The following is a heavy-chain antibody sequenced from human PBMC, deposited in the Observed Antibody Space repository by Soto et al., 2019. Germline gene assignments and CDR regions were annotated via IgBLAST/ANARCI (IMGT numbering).Heavy chain of an antibody. D-gene: IGHD2-2*01. CDR2: ISYDGSNT. CDR1: GFTFGSSA. V-gene: IGHV3-30-3*01. Sequence: GGSLRLSCTTSGFTFGSSAMSWFRQAPGKGLEWVAVISYDGSNTYYADSVKGRFTISRDNMLYLQMNSLRAEDTAVYYCARDQGRSITCQLDYWGQGTLVTVSS. CDR3: ARDQGRSITCQLDY. J-gene: IGHJ4*02.